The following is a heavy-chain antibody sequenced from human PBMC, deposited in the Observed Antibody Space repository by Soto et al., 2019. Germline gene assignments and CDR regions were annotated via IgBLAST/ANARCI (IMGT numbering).Heavy chain of an antibody. CDR1: GFTFSNYI. V-gene: IGHV3-30-3*01. CDR2: ILHDGNNK. D-gene: IGHD3-10*01. J-gene: IGHJ4*02. CDR3: ARDDEGGSYCDLGY. Sequence: GGSLRLSCAASGFTFSNYIMHWVRQAPGKGLEWVAIILHDGNNKYYADSVKGRFTISRDNSKNTLYLQMNSLRTEDTAIYYCARDDEGGSYCDLGYWGQGTLVTVSS.